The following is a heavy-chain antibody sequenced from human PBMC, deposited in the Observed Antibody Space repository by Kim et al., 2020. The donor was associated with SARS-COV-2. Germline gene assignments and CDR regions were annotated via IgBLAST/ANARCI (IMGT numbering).Heavy chain of an antibody. CDR3: ARETGWAP. V-gene: IGHV4-34*01. CDR1: GGSFSGYY. Sequence: SETLSLTCAVYGGSFSGYYWSWIRQPPGKGLEWIGEINHSGSTNYNPSLKSRVTISVNTSKNQFSLKLSSVTAADTAVYYCARETGWAPWGQGTLVTVSS. D-gene: IGHD6-19*01. CDR2: INHSGST. J-gene: IGHJ5*02.